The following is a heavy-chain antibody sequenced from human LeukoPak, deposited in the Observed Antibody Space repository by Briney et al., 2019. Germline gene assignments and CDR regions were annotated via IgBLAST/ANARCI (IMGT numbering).Heavy chain of an antibody. CDR1: GGSFSGYY. Sequence: SETLSLTCAVYGGSFSGYYWGWIRQPPGKGLEWIGSIYHSGSTYYNPSLKSRVTISVDTSKNQFSLKLSSVTAADTAVYYCARVRSRYSGRGRDYFDYWGQGTLVTVSS. V-gene: IGHV4-38-2*01. CDR3: ARVRSRYSGRGRDYFDY. J-gene: IGHJ4*02. D-gene: IGHD1-26*01. CDR2: IYHSGST.